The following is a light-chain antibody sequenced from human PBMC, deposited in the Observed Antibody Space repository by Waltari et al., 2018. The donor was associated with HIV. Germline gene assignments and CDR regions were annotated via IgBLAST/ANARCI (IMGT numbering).Light chain of an antibody. CDR2: LGS. Sequence: EIVMTQSPLSLPVTPGEPASFSCRSRQSLQHSNGYNYLDWYLQRPGQSPQLLIYLGSTRASGVPDRFSGSGSGTDFTLTISRVEAEDVGVYYCMQPLQLPLTFGGGTKVEIK. CDR3: MQPLQLPLT. J-gene: IGKJ4*01. V-gene: IGKV2-28*01. CDR1: QSLQHSNGYNY.